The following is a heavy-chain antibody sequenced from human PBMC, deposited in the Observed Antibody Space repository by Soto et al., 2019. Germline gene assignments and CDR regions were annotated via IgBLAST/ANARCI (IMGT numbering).Heavy chain of an antibody. J-gene: IGHJ4*02. CDR2: IYYSGST. V-gene: IGHV4-59*08. CDR3: ARRYGPGFDY. CDR1: GDSIISYS. D-gene: IGHD4-17*01. Sequence: SETLSLTCTVSGDSIISYSWSWIRQPPGKGLEWIGYIYYSGSTNYNPSLKSRVTISVDTSKNQFSLKLSSVTAADTAVYYCARRYGPGFDYWGQGTLVTVSS.